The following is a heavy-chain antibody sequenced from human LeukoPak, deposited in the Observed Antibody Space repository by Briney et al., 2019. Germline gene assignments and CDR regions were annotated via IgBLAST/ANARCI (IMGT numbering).Heavy chain of an antibody. D-gene: IGHD3-16*02. V-gene: IGHV3-23*01. CDR1: GFTFSSYA. J-gene: IGHJ4*02. CDR2: ISGSGGST. CDR3: AKVAGDYVWGSYRSMYYFDY. Sequence: GGSLRLSCAASGFTFSSYAMSWVRQAPGKGLEWVSAISGSGGSTYYADSVKGRSTISRDNSKNTLYLQMNSLRAEDTAVYYCAKVAGDYVWGSYRSMYYFDYWGQGTLVTVSS.